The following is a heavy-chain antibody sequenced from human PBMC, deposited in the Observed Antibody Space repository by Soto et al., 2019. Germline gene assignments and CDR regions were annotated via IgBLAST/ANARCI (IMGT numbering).Heavy chain of an antibody. CDR2: IKQDGSEK. CDR1: GFTFSSYW. Sequence: EVQLVESGGGLVQPGGSLRLSCAASGFTFSSYWMSWVRQAPGKGLEWVAHIKQDGSEKYYLDSVKGRFTISRDNAKNSLYLQMNSLRGEETAVYYCARDVVGALDSWGQGTLVSVSS. CDR3: ARDVVGALDS. D-gene: IGHD1-26*01. V-gene: IGHV3-7*01. J-gene: IGHJ4*02.